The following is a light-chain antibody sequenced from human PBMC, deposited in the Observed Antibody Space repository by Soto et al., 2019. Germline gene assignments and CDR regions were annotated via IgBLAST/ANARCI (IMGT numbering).Light chain of an antibody. CDR1: RSDVGGYNY. J-gene: IGLJ1*01. V-gene: IGLV2-14*01. Sequence: QSALTQPASVSGSPGQSITISCTGTRSDVGGYNYVSWYQQHPGKAPKLMIYDVSNRPSGVSNRFAGSKSGNTASLTISGLQAEDEDDYYCSSYTSSSTPRYVFGTGTKLTVL. CDR3: SSYTSSSTPRYV. CDR2: DVS.